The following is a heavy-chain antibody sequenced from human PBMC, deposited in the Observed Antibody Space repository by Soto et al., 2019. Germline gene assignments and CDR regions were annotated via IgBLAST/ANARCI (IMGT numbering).Heavy chain of an antibody. V-gene: IGHV3-33*01. J-gene: IGHJ5*02. D-gene: IGHD3-22*01. CDR1: GFTFSSYG. Sequence: QVQLVESGGGVVQSGRSLRLSCAASGFTFSSYGMHWVRQAPGKGLEWVAVIWYDGSNKYYADSVKGRFTISRDNSKNTLYLQMNSLRAEDTAVYYCARDVGEWWLLSYNWFDPWGQGTLVTVSS. CDR3: ARDVGEWWLLSYNWFDP. CDR2: IWYDGSNK.